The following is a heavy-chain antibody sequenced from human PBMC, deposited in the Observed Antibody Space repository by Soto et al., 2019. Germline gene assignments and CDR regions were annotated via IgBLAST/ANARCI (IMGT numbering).Heavy chain of an antibody. V-gene: IGHV3-21*04. Sequence: SLRLSCAASGFTFTRYSMNWVRQAPEKGLEWVSSISSTNNYIYYGDSMKGRFTISRDNAKNSLYLEMNSLRSEDTAEYYCECHYDFCSGSRGTNPSWFDPWGQGTLVTVSS. CDR1: GFTFTRYS. D-gene: IGHD3-3*01. CDR2: ISSTNNYI. J-gene: IGHJ5*02. CDR3: ECHYDFCSGSRGTNPSWFDP.